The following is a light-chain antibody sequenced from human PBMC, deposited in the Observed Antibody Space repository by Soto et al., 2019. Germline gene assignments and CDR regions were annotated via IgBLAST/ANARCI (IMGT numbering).Light chain of an antibody. Sequence: QSALTQPASVSGSPGQSITISCTGTSCDVGGYNYVSWYQQHPGKAPKLMIYEVSNRPSGVSNRFSGSKSGNTASLTISGLQAEDEADYYCSSYTSSSTGVFGTGTKLTVL. J-gene: IGLJ1*01. V-gene: IGLV2-14*01. CDR2: EVS. CDR3: SSYTSSSTGV. CDR1: SCDVGGYNY.